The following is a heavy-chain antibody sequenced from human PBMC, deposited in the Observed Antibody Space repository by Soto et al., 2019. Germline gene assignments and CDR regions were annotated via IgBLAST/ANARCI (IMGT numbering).Heavy chain of an antibody. Sequence: QVHLQESGPGLVRPSETLSLTCNVSGGSVSGHYWAWIRQPAGKGLEWIGRIYSTGSTNYNPSLESRVTMSVDTSMKGFSLHLTSVTAADSAVYYCAREKDYYYFGMDVWGQGTTVVVSS. CDR1: GGSVSGHY. CDR3: AREKDYYYFGMDV. CDR2: IYSTGST. V-gene: IGHV4-4*07. J-gene: IGHJ6*02.